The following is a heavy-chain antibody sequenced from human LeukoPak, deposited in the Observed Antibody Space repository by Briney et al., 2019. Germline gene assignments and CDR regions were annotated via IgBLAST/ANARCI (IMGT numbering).Heavy chain of an antibody. Sequence: PSETLSLTCTVSGGSISSYYWSWIRQPPGKGLEWIGYIDYSGSTNYNPSLKSRVTISVDTSKNQFSLKLSSVTAADTAVYYCATYRTSFIYWYFDLWGRGTLVTVSS. CDR1: GGSISSYY. CDR3: ATYRTSFIYWYFDL. D-gene: IGHD2-2*01. J-gene: IGHJ2*01. CDR2: IDYSGST. V-gene: IGHV4-59*01.